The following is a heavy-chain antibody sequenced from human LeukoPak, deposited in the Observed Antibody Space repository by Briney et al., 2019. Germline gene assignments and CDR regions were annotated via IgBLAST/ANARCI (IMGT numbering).Heavy chain of an antibody. CDR2: ISYDGSNK. Sequence: PGRSLRLSCAASGFTFSSYGMPWVRQAPGKGRGWVAVISYDGSNKYYADSVKGRFTISRDNSKNTLYLQMNSLRAEDTAVYYCARGLTGYYPFDYWGQGTLVTVSS. V-gene: IGHV3-30*03. D-gene: IGHD3-9*01. CDR1: GFTFSSYG. J-gene: IGHJ4*02. CDR3: ARGLTGYYPFDY.